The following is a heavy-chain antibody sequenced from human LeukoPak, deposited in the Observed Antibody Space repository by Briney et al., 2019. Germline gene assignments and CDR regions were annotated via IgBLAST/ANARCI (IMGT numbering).Heavy chain of an antibody. D-gene: IGHD3-10*01. J-gene: IGHJ4*02. CDR2: MKKDGSET. V-gene: IGHV3-7*01. Sequence: GGSLRLSCVVSGFTLSSYSMIWVRQAPGKGLQWVANMKKDGSETKYVESVKGRFTISRDNAKNSLYLQMNSLRAEDTAVYYCGRHRSGSGTYFIDYWGQGTLVSVSS. CDR1: GFTLSSYS. CDR3: GRHRSGSGTYFIDY.